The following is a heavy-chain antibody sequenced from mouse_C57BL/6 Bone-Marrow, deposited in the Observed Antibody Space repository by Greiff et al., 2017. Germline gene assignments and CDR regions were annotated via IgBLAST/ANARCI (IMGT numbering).Heavy chain of an antibody. CDR3: TSYDYDGFAY. V-gene: IGHV14-1*01. CDR2: IDPEDGDT. CDR1: GFNIKDYY. D-gene: IGHD2-4*01. J-gene: IGHJ3*01. Sequence: EVQLQESGAELVRPGASVKLSCTASGFNIKDYYMHWVKQRPEQGLEWIGRIDPEDGDTEYAPKFQGKDTMTADTSSNTAYLQLSSLTSEDTAVYYCTSYDYDGFAYWGQGTLVTVSA.